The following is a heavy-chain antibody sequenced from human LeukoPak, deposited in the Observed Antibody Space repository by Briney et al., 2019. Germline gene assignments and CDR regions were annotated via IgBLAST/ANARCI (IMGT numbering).Heavy chain of an antibody. CDR1: GFTFSSYW. V-gene: IGHV3-74*01. CDR3: AREPVAVAGLDY. D-gene: IGHD6-19*01. Sequence: GGSLRPSCAASGFTFSSYWMHWVRQAPGKGLVWVSRINSDGSSTSYADSVKGRFTISRDNAKNTLYLQMNSLRAEDTAVYYCAREPVAVAGLDYWGQGTLVTVS. J-gene: IGHJ4*02. CDR2: INSDGSST.